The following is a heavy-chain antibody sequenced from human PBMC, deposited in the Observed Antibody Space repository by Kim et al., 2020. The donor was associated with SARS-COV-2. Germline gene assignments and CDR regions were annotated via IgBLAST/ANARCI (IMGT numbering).Heavy chain of an antibody. J-gene: IGHJ6*02. Sequence: SETLSLTCTVSGDSISSSTYYWGWIRQPPEKGLEWIGCIYYSGSTYYNPSLKSRVTISIDRPKNQFSLTLRSVTAADTAVYHCAREGAAYSTGGVEVWGQGNMVTVSS. D-gene: IGHD6-13*01. CDR2: IYYSGST. V-gene: IGHV4-39*01. CDR3: AREGAAYSTGGVEV. CDR1: GDSISSSTYY.